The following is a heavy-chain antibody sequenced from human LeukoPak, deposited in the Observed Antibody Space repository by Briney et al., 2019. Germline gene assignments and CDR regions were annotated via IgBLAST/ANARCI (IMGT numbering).Heavy chain of an antibody. CDR2: IIPILGIA. J-gene: IGHJ3*02. D-gene: IGHD2-2*01. V-gene: IGHV1-69*04. CDR1: GGTFSSYT. CDR3: ARDDLRSSTSVLAFDI. Sequence: SVKVSCKASGGTFSSYTISWVRQAPGQGLEWMGMIIPILGIADCAQKFQGRVTITADKSTSTAYMELSSLRSEDTAVYYCARDDLRSSTSVLAFDIWGQGTMVTVSS.